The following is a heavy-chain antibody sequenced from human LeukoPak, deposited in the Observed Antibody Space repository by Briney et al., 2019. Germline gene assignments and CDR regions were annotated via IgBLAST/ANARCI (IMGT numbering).Heavy chain of an antibody. Sequence: SETLSLTCAVYGGSFSGYYWIWIRPPPGKGLEWIGEINHSGSTNYNPSLNSRITISVDTSKNQFSLKLSSVTAADTAVYYCAQAVVAATRYYYYYYMDVWGKGTTVTVSS. D-gene: IGHD2-15*01. V-gene: IGHV4-34*01. CDR3: AQAVVAATRYYYYYYMDV. J-gene: IGHJ6*03. CDR2: INHSGST. CDR1: GGSFSGYY.